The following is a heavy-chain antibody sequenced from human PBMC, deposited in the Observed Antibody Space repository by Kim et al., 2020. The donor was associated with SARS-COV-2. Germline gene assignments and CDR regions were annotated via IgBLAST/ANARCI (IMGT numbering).Heavy chain of an antibody. J-gene: IGHJ4*02. Sequence: SRTKDYDDAVRGRFTITEENAKNPLYLQMNSLRAEDTAVYYCAILGGSDYWGQGTLVTVSS. CDR2: SRTK. CDR3: AILGGSDY. D-gene: IGHD3-16*01. V-gene: IGHV3-48*01.